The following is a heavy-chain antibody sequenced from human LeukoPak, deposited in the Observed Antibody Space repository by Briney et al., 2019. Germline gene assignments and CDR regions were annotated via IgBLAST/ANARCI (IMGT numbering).Heavy chain of an antibody. J-gene: IGHJ4*02. CDR1: GFTFSSYS. CDR3: ARELEHNSGVDY. D-gene: IGHD1/OR15-1a*01. CDR2: ISSSSYI. V-gene: IGHV3-21*01. Sequence: SGGSLRLSCAASGFTFSSYSMNWVRQVPGKGLEWVSSISSSSYIYYADSVKGRFTISRDNAKNSLYLQMNSLRAEDTAVYYCARELEHNSGVDYWGQGTLVTVSS.